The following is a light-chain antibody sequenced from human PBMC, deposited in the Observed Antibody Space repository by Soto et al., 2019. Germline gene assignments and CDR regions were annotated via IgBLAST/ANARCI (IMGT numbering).Light chain of an antibody. CDR1: QRISSW. CDR3: QPYNSYPYT. CDR2: KAS. Sequence: DIQMTQSPSTLSASVGDRVTITCRASQRISSWLAWYQQKPGKAPKVLIYKASNLESGVPSRFSGSGSGTEFTLTISSVQPDDSATYCCQPYNSYPYTFGQGTKLEIK. J-gene: IGKJ2*01. V-gene: IGKV1-5*03.